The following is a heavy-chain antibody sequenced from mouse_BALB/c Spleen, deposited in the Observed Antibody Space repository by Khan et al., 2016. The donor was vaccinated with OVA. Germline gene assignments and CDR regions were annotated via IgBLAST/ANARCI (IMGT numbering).Heavy chain of an antibody. CDR3: ARPPYFSYTLDH. D-gene: IGHD2-10*01. Sequence: QIQLVQSGPELKKPGETVKISCKASGYTFTSYGMNWVKQSPGKALKWMGWINTYTGEPTYADDFKGRFAFSLETSASTAYLQINNLKNEDTATXVCARPPYFSYTLDHGGQGTSVTVSS. V-gene: IGHV9-3-1*01. J-gene: IGHJ4*01. CDR2: INTYTGEP. CDR1: GYTFTSYG.